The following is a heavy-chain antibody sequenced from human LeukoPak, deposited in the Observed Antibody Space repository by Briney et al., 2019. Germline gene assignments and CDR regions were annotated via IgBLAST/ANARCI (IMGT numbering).Heavy chain of an antibody. Sequence: SETLSLTCTVSGGSISSYYWSSIRQPPGKGLEWIGYIYYSGSTNYNPSLKSRVTISVDTSKNQFSLKLSSVTAADTAVYYCARSGYSGYADPYYYYGMDVWGQGTTVTVSS. CDR1: GGSISSYY. CDR3: ARSGYSGYADPYYYYGMDV. V-gene: IGHV4-59*08. CDR2: IYYSGST. J-gene: IGHJ6*02. D-gene: IGHD5-12*01.